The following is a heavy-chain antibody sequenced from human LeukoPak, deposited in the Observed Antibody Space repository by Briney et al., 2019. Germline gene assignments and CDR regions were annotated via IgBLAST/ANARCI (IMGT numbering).Heavy chain of an antibody. J-gene: IGHJ4*02. D-gene: IGHD6-25*01. CDR1: GFTFSSYG. CDR2: ISYDGSNK. CDR3: AKGAGYSSGFN. V-gene: IGHV3-30*18. Sequence: GRSLRLSCAASGFTFSSYGMHWVRQAPGKGLEWVAVISYDGSNKYYAVSVKGRFTISRDNSKNTLYLQMNSLRAEDTAVYYCAKGAGYSSGFNWGQGTLVTVSS.